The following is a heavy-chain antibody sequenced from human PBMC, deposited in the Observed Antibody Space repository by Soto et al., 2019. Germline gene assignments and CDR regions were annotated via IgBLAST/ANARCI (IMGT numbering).Heavy chain of an antibody. D-gene: IGHD5-12*01. Sequence: QVQLVQSGAEVKKPGASVKVSCKASGYTFTNYAMHWVRQAPGQRLEWMGWINAGTGNTKYSQKFQDRVTITRDTSANTVYMELSSLRSDDTAVYFCARDEALRWLQPDHYYFDYWGQGTLVTVSS. CDR3: ARDEALRWLQPDHYYFDY. J-gene: IGHJ4*02. V-gene: IGHV1-3*01. CDR2: INAGTGNT. CDR1: GYTFTNYA.